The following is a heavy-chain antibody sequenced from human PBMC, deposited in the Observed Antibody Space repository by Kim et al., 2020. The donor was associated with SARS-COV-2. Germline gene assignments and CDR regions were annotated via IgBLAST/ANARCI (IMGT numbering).Heavy chain of an antibody. Sequence: GGSLRLSCAASGFTVSSNYMSWVRQAPGKGLEWVSVIYSGGSTYYADSVKGRFTISRDNSKNTLYLQMNSLRAEDTAVYYCVFLGSNYGWLDYWGQGTLVTVSS. J-gene: IGHJ4*02. CDR3: VFLGSNYGWLDY. V-gene: IGHV3-66*01. CDR2: IYSGGST. D-gene: IGHD4-4*01. CDR1: GFTVSSNY.